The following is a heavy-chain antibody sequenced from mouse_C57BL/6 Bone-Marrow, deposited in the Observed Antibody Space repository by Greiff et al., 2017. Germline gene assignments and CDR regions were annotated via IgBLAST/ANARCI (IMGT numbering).Heavy chain of an antibody. CDR1: GYTFTNYW. V-gene: IGHV1-63*01. J-gene: IGHJ3*01. CDR3: ARDGSSYGLAY. CDR2: IYPGVGYT. D-gene: IGHD1-1*01. Sequence: QVQLQQSGAELVRPGTSVKMSCKASGYTFTNYWIGWAKQRPGNGLEWIGDIYPGVGYTNYNEKFKGKATLTADKSSSTAYMQFSSLTSEDSAIXYCARDGSSYGLAYWGQGTLVTVSA.